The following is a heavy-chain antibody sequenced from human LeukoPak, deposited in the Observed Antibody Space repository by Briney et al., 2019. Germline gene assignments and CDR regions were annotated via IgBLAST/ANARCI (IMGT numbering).Heavy chain of an antibody. D-gene: IGHD6-19*01. CDR1: GFTFSSYG. CDR3: AKVGEQQWLTYYFDY. Sequence: GRSLRLSCAASGFTFSSYGMHWVRQAPGKGLEWVAVISYDGSNKYYADSVKGRFTISRDNSKNTLYLQMNSLRAEDTAVYYCAKVGEQQWLTYYFDYWGQGTLVTVSS. J-gene: IGHJ4*02. V-gene: IGHV3-30*18. CDR2: ISYDGSNK.